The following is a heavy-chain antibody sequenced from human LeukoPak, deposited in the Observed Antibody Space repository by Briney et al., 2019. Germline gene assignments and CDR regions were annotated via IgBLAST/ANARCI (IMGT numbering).Heavy chain of an antibody. CDR2: ISSSGSTI. Sequence: GGSLRLSCAASGFTFSDYYMSWIRQAPGKGLGWVSYISSSGSTIYYADSVKGRFTISRDNAKNSLYLQMNSLRAEDTAVYYCARDSDSSGYYGWFDPWGQGTLVTVSS. D-gene: IGHD3-22*01. V-gene: IGHV3-11*04. CDR3: ARDSDSSGYYGWFDP. CDR1: GFTFSDYY. J-gene: IGHJ5*02.